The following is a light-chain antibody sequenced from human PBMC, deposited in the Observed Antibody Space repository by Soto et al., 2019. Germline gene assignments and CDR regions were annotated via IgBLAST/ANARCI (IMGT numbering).Light chain of an antibody. CDR3: QQSSNWPPWT. Sequence: EIVLTQSPATLSLSPGERATFSCKASQSVGTSLAWFQQKPGQAPRLLIYDASVRATGIPARFSGSGSGTDFTLTLRRLQAEDIAMYYFQQSSNWPPWTVGRGTRVEI. V-gene: IGKV3-11*01. CDR2: DAS. J-gene: IGKJ1*01. CDR1: QSVGTS.